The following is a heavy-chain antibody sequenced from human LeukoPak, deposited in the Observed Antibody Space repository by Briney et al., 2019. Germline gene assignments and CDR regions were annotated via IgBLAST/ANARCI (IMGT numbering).Heavy chain of an antibody. D-gene: IGHD3-10*02. V-gene: IGHV1-8*03. CDR2: MNPNSGNT. CDR3: ARGLFGRVKRTTSESYLGY. Sequence: GASVKVSCKASGYTFTSYDINWVRQATGQGLEWMGWMNPNSGNTGYAQKFQGRVTITRNTSISTAYMELSSLRSEDTAVYYCARGLFGRVKRTTSESYLGYWGQGTLVTVSS. J-gene: IGHJ4*02. CDR1: GYTFTSYD.